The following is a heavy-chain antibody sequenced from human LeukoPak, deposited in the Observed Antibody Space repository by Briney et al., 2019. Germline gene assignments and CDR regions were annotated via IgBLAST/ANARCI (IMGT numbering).Heavy chain of an antibody. Sequence: PGGSLRLSCAASGFTVSNNYMSWVRQAPGKGLEWVSVIYSGGTTYYADSVKGRFTISRDNSKNTLYLQMNSLRAEDTAVYYCARDGFYYDSSGPFDYWGQGTLVTVSS. V-gene: IGHV3-53*01. CDR1: GFTVSNNY. CDR3: ARDGFYYDSSGPFDY. CDR2: IYSGGTT. J-gene: IGHJ4*02. D-gene: IGHD3-22*01.